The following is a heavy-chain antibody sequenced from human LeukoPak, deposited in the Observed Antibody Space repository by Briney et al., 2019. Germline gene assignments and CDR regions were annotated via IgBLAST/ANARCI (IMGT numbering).Heavy chain of an antibody. CDR2: IYYSGST. Sequence: SETLSLTCTVSGGSISSGSYYWGWIRQPPGKGLEWIGSIYYSGSTYYNPSLKSRVTISVDTSKNQFSLKLSSVTAADTAVYYCASTIFGRGDAFDIWGQGTMVTVSS. D-gene: IGHD3-3*01. V-gene: IGHV4-39*01. J-gene: IGHJ3*02. CDR3: ASTIFGRGDAFDI. CDR1: GGSISSGSYY.